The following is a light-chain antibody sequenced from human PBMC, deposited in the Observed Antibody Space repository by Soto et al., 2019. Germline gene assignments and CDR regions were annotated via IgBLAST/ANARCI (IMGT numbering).Light chain of an antibody. Sequence: VVTQSPGTLSFSLCERATLSCRVSQTISSTSLAWYQQKPGQAPRLLIYDASNRATGVPARFSGSGSGTDFTLTISSLEPEDFAVYYCQQRTNGPPLTFGGGTKVDI. CDR3: QQRTNGPPLT. J-gene: IGKJ4*01. CDR2: DAS. V-gene: IGKV3-11*01. CDR1: QTISSTS.